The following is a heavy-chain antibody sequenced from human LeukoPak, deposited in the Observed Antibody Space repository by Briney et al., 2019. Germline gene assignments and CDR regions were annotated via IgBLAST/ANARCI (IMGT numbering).Heavy chain of an antibody. J-gene: IGHJ3*02. V-gene: IGHV1-18*01. Sequence: ASVKVSCKASGYTFTSYGISWVRQAPGQGLEWMGWISAYNGNTNYAQKLQGRVTVTTDTSTSTAYMELRSLRSDDTAVYYCATDLGVGATRGAFDIWGQGTMVTVSS. CDR3: ATDLGVGATRGAFDI. D-gene: IGHD1-26*01. CDR2: ISAYNGNT. CDR1: GYTFTSYG.